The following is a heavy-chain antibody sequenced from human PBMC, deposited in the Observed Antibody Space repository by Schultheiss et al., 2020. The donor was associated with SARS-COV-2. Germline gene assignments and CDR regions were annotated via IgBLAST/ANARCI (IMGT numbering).Heavy chain of an antibody. D-gene: IGHD2-2*02. V-gene: IGHV1-69*06. CDR1: GGTFSSYA. J-gene: IGHJ5*02. CDR2: IIPIFGTA. CDR3: ARDWSCSSTSCYTDGYNWFDP. Sequence: SVKVSCKASGGTFSSYAISWVRQAPGQGLEWMGGIIPIFGTANYAQKFQGRVTITADKSTSTAYMELSSLRAEDTAVYYCARDWSCSSTSCYTDGYNWFDPWGQGTLVTVSS.